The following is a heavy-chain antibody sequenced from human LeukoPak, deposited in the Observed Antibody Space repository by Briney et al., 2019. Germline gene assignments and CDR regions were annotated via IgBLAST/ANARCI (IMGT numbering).Heavy chain of an antibody. J-gene: IGHJ4*02. CDR2: ISSTSSTI. D-gene: IGHD3-22*01. CDR1: GFTFSSYS. Sequence: GGSLRPSCAASGFTFSSYSINWVRQAPGKGLEWVSYISSTSSTIHYADSVKGRFTISRDNAKNSLYLQMNSLRADDTAVYYCARVSYDSIDYWGQGTLVTVSS. CDR3: ARVSYDSIDY. V-gene: IGHV3-48*01.